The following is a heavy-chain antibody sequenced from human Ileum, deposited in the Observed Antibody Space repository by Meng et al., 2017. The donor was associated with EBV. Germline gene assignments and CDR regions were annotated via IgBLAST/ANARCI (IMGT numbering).Heavy chain of an antibody. CDR1: GYTFTGYY. J-gene: IGHJ5*02. V-gene: IGHV1-2*06. CDR3: AHQAVAGTRGWFDP. Sequence: QVQLVQSGAEVKTPGASAKVSCKASGYTFTGYYMHCVRQAPGQGLEWMGRINPNSGGTNYAQKFQGRVTMTRDTSISTAYMELSRLRSDDTAVYYCAHQAVAGTRGWFDPWGQGTLVTVSS. CDR2: INPNSGGT. D-gene: IGHD6-19*01.